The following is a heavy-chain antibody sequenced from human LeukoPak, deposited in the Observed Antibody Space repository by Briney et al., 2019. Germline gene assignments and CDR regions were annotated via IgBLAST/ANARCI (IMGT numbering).Heavy chain of an antibody. J-gene: IGHJ6*03. CDR2: IKSDGSST. V-gene: IGHV3-74*01. D-gene: IGHD6-6*01. CDR3: ARDEYSSSYMDV. Sequence: PGGSLRLSCAASGFTFSNSWMHWVRQAPGKGLVWVSRIKSDGSSTNYADSVKGRFTISRDNAKNTLYLQMNSLRAEDTGVYYCARDEYSSSYMDVWGKGTTVTVSS. CDR1: GFTFSNSW.